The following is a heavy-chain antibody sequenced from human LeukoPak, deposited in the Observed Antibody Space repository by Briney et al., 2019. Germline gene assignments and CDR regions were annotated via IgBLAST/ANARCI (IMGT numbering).Heavy chain of an antibody. CDR1: GFTFDTHP. J-gene: IGHJ4*02. V-gene: IGHV3-48*02. Sequence: GGSLRLSCAAAGFTFDTHPMNWVRQAPGRGLEWISYISSNRDTIYYAASVKGRFTISRDNARYSLYLQMNSLRDEDTAVYYCARGPGYGHYFDYWGQGALVTVSS. D-gene: IGHD5-12*01. CDR2: ISSNRDTI. CDR3: ARGPGYGHYFDY.